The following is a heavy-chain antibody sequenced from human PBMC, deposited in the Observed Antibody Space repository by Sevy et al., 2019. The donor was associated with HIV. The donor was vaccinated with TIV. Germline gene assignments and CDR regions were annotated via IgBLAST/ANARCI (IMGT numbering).Heavy chain of an antibody. CDR2: ISSSGSPI. CDR1: GFRFNIYE. D-gene: IGHD5-12*01. J-gene: IGHJ4*02. Sequence: GSLRLSCAASGFRFNIYEMNWVRQAPGKGLERVSYISSSGSPIYYADSVKGRFTISRDNAKSSLYLQMNSLRAEDTAVYYCVRGRAMIIYDWGQGTLVTVSS. CDR3: VRGRAMIIYD. V-gene: IGHV3-48*03.